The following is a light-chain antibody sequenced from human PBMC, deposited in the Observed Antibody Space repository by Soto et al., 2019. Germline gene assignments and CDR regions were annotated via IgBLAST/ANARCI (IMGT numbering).Light chain of an antibody. CDR3: QQYGSSGT. CDR1: QSVSNTY. Sequence: IVFTQSRWSLPLSQGESATLSCRASQSVSNTYLAWYQQKPGQAPRLLIYGASNRATGIPDRFSGSGSGTDFTLTISRLEPEDFAVYYCQQYGSSGTFGQGTKVDIK. CDR2: GAS. J-gene: IGKJ1*01. V-gene: IGKV3-20*01.